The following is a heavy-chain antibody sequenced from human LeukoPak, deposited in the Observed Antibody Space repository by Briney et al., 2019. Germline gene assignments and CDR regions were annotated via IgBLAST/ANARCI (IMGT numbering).Heavy chain of an antibody. CDR1: GFTVSSNY. D-gene: IGHD2-15*01. CDR3: GGSHCSGGSCLDY. V-gene: IGHV3-53*01. CDR2: IYRGGGT. Sequence: PGGSLRLSCAASGFTVSSNYMSWVRQAPGKGLEWVSVIYRGGGTYYADSVKGRFTVSRDNSKNTMYLQMNSLRAEDTAVYYCGGSHCSGGSCLDYWGQGTLVTVSS. J-gene: IGHJ4*02.